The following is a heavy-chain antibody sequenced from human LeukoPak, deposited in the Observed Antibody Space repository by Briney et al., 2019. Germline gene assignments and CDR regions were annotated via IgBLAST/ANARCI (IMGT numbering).Heavy chain of an antibody. CDR1: NYSISNSLY. D-gene: IGHD4-17*01. V-gene: IGHV4-38-2*02. Sequence: SETLSLTCSGSNYSISNSLYWGWLRQPPGKGLEWIGSIYRSGSTFYNPSLKSRVTISLDTSKNQFSLKLSSVTAADTAVYFCERGTYGYYMAVWGKGTTVTVSS. CDR2: IYRSGST. CDR3: ERGTYGYYMAV. J-gene: IGHJ6*03.